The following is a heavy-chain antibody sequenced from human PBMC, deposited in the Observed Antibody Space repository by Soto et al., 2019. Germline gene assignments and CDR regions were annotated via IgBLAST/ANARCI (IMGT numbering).Heavy chain of an antibody. V-gene: IGHV1-18*01. Sequence: QVQLVQSGAEVKKPGASVKVSCKASGYTFTSYGISWVRQAPGQGLEWMGWISAYSGNVDYAQKFQGRVTMTADKSTSTAYMELRTLSSDDTAVYYCARDIGTYYEYFDYWGQGTLVTVSS. CDR1: GYTFTSYG. CDR2: ISAYSGNV. J-gene: IGHJ4*02. D-gene: IGHD1-26*01. CDR3: ARDIGTYYEYFDY.